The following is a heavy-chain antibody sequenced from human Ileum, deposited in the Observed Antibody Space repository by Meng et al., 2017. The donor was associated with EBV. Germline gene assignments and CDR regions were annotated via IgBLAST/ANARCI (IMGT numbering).Heavy chain of an antibody. CDR2: IYRTETT. CDR1: GGSVSSSSYY. D-gene: IGHD3-3*01. CDR3: ARRKTENDFLDY. J-gene: IGHJ4*02. V-gene: IGHV4-39*01. Sequence: QLQEAGPGLVKPWETLSLNCTVSGGSVSSSSYYWGWIRQSPGKGLEWIGSIYRTETTNYNPSLKSRVTISVDTSKNQFSLRLTSVIAADTAVYYCARRKTENDFLDYWGQGTLVTVSS.